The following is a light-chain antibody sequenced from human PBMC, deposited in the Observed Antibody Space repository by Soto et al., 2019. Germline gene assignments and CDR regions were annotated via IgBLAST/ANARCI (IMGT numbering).Light chain of an antibody. V-gene: IGKV1-5*03. J-gene: IGKJ1*01. CDR3: QQYDSYSWT. Sequence: DIQMTQSPSTLSASVGDRVTITCRASQSISSWLAWYQHKPGKAPKVLIYKASSLESGVPSRFSGSGSGTEFTLTISSLQPDDFATYYCQQYDSYSWTFDQGTKVELK. CDR1: QSISSW. CDR2: KAS.